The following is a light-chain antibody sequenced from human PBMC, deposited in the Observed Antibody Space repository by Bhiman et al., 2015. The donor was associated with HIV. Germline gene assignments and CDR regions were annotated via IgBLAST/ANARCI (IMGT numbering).Light chain of an antibody. V-gene: IGLV6-57*02. J-gene: IGLJ1*01. Sequence: QSVSESPGKTLTISCTGSSGSIASNYVQWFQQRPGSAPTILIYKDNQRPSGVPDRFSGSIDSSSNSASLTISGLKTEDEADYYCSSYTSSSSLVFGTGTKVTVL. CDR1: SGSIASNY. CDR3: SSYTSSSSLV. CDR2: KDN.